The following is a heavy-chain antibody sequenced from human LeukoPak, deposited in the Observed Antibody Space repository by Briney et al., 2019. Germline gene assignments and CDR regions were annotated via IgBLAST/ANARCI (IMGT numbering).Heavy chain of an antibody. J-gene: IGHJ1*01. Sequence: PGGSLRLSCAASGFTVSSNYMSWVRQAPGKGLEWVSVIYSGGSTYYADSVKGRFTISRDNSKNTLYLQMNSLGAEDTAVYYCARDSDSSGYYYAAGYFQHWGQGTLVTVSS. V-gene: IGHV3-53*01. CDR2: IYSGGST. CDR3: ARDSDSSGYYYAAGYFQH. D-gene: IGHD3-22*01. CDR1: GFTVSSNY.